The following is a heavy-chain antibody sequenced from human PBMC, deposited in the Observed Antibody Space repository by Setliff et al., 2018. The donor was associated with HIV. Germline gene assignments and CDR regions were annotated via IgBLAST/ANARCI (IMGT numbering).Heavy chain of an antibody. D-gene: IGHD2-2*01. V-gene: IGHV1-46*01. CDR2: INPTGAST. CDR3: ARGYCSSNSCQEGFDY. J-gene: IGHJ4*02. Sequence: ASVKVSCKASGYSFTSDYMHWVRQAPGQGLEWMGIINPTGASTNYAQKFQGRVAITADKSTITAYMELRSLRSDDTAVYFCARGYCSSNSCQEGFDYWGQGTLVTVSS. CDR1: GYSFTSDY.